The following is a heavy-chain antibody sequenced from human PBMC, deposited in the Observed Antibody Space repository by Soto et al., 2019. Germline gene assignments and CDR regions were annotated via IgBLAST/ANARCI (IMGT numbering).Heavy chain of an antibody. D-gene: IGHD3-9*01. CDR1: GFTFSSYS. CDR3: ARDPRDILTGPLDY. Sequence: EVQLVESGGGLVKPGGSLRLSCAASGFTFSSYSMNWVRQAPGKGLEWVSSISSSSSYIYYADSVKGRFTISRDNAKNSLYLQMNSLRAEDTAVYYCARDPRDILTGPLDYWGQGTLVTVSS. V-gene: IGHV3-21*01. J-gene: IGHJ4*02. CDR2: ISSSSSYI.